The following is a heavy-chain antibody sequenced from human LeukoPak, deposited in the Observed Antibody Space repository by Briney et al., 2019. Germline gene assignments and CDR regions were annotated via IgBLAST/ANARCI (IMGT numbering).Heavy chain of an antibody. V-gene: IGHV3-53*01. CDR1: GFTFSSYA. CDR2: IYSGSST. D-gene: IGHD4-23*01. CDR3: ARVIYGGPYYYYYMDV. Sequence: GGSLRLSCAASGFTFSSYAMHWVRQAPGKGLEWVSIIYSGSSTYYADSVKGRFTISRDNSKNTLYLQMNSLRAEDTAVYYCARVIYGGPYYYYYMDVWGKGTTVTISS. J-gene: IGHJ6*03.